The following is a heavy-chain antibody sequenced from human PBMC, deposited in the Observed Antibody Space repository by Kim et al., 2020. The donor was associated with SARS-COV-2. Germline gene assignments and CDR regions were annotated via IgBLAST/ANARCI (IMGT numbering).Heavy chain of an antibody. CDR3: AKDLFAPDIVVVPAEARTGY. V-gene: IGHV3-23*01. CDR2: ISGSGGST. Sequence: GGSLRLSCAASGFTFSSYAMSWVRQAPGKGLEWVSAISGSGGSTYYADSVKGRFTISRDNSKNTLYLQMNSLRAEDTAVYYCAKDLFAPDIVVVPAEARTGYWGQGTLVTVSS. CDR1: GFTFSSYA. D-gene: IGHD2-2*01. J-gene: IGHJ4*02.